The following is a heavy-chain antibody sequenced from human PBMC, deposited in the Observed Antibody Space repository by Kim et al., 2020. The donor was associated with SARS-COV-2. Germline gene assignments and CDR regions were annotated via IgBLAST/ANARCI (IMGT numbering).Heavy chain of an antibody. CDR3: ARRSSASGPYDY. D-gene: IGHD3-10*01. CDR1: GYTFSSVD. CDR2: INAGKGNT. J-gene: IGHJ4*02. V-gene: IGHV1-3*01. Sequence: ASVKVSCKASGYTFSSVDLYWLRQAPGQRLEWMGRINAGKGNTEYSQKFQGRVTISRDTSASTAYMEPSSLTSEDTAMYYCARRSSASGPYDYWGQGTLVTVSS.